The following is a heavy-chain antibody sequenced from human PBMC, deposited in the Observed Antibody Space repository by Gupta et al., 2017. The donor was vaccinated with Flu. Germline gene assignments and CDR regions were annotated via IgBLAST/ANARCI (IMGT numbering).Heavy chain of an antibody. CDR2: IGSGGNV. CDR3: VRDHDWAFTN. V-gene: IGHV3-48*02. Sequence: EVHLVESGGHLVQPGGSLRLSCAASGFIFSDSHMNWVRQAPGKGLEWVAYIGSGGNVDNADSVKGRFTISRDNAKNSLYLEMNSLRDEDTALYYCVRDHDWAFTNWGQGTLGTVSS. J-gene: IGHJ4*02. D-gene: IGHD3-9*01. CDR1: GFIFSDSH.